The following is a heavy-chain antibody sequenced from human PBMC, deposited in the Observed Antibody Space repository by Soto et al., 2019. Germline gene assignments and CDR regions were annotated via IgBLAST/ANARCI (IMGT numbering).Heavy chain of an antibody. Sequence: QVQLVQSGDEVRKPGSSVKVSCKASGYIFVNYGIAWVRQAPGQGLEWMGWISPYSGNTHYASKVQGRLTMTTVTATRAACMDLRRLTSDATSVYYWALVDNYITPIPQDVWGPGTTITVSS. D-gene: IGHD2-15*01. CDR3: ALVDNYITPIPQDV. J-gene: IGHJ6*02. CDR2: ISPYSGNT. V-gene: IGHV1-18*01. CDR1: GYIFVNYG.